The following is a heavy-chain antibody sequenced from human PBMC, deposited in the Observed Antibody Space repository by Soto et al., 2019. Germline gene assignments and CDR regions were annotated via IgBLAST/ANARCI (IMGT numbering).Heavy chain of an antibody. J-gene: IGHJ5*02. V-gene: IGHV3-11*01. D-gene: IGHD6-13*01. CDR2: ISSSGGTK. Sequence: GGSLRLSCAASGLRLRNFAMNWIRQAPGKGLEWVSYISSSGGTKYHADSVKGRFTISRDNAKNSLYLQMNSLRAEDTAVYYCARGYSSSWTYNWFDPWGQGTLVTVSS. CDR3: ARGYSSSWTYNWFDP. CDR1: GLRLRNFA.